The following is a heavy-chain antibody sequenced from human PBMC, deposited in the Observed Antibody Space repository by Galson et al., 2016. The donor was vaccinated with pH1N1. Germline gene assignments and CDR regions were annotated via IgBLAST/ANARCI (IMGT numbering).Heavy chain of an antibody. CDR1: GFTFDDYA. V-gene: IGHV3-9*01. CDR2: INWKSNNI. CDR3: ARDVKGYFYYMDV. Sequence: LRLSCAASGFTFDDYAMHWVRQAPGKGLEWVSGINWKSNNIVYADSVKGRFSISRDNAKRSLFLEMKSLRIEDTALYYCARDVKGYFYYMDVWGKGTTVTVSS. J-gene: IGHJ6*03.